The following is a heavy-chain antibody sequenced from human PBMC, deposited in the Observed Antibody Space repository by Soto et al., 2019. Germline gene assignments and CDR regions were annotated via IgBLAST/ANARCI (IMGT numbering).Heavy chain of an antibody. CDR2: IIPIFGIP. J-gene: IGHJ5*02. D-gene: IGHD1-1*01. CDR1: GGTFSSYA. Sequence: SVKVSCKESGGTFSSYAIAWVRQAPGQGLEWMGGIIPIFGIPNYAQKFQGRVAITADESTNTAYMELSSLRSDDTAVYYCAKAAQTRFNWNDLGNWFDPWGQGTLVTVSS. CDR3: AKAAQTRFNWNDLGNWFDP. V-gene: IGHV1-69*13.